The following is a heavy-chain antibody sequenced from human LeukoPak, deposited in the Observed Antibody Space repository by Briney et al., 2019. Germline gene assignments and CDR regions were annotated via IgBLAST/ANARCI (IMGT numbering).Heavy chain of an antibody. D-gene: IGHD4-17*01. J-gene: IGHJ4*02. Sequence: PSETLSLTCTVSGGSVSSGSYYWSWIRQPPRKGLEWIGYIYYSGSTNYNPSLKSRVTISVDTSKNQFSLKLSSVTAADTAVYYCARGPYYGDYFDYWGQGTLVTVSS. CDR3: ARGPYYGDYFDY. CDR1: GGSVSSGSYY. V-gene: IGHV4-61*01. CDR2: IYYSGST.